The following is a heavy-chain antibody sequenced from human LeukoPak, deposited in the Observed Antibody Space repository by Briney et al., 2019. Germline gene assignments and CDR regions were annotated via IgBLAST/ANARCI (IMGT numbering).Heavy chain of an antibody. V-gene: IGHV4-34*01. CDR2: IYHSGST. Sequence: PSETLSLTCAVYGGSFSGYYWSWIRQPPGKGLEWIGYIYHSGSTYYNPSLKSRVTISVDRSKNQFSLKLSSVTAADTAVYYCARGTDIVVVPAAVLDYWGQGTLVTVSS. CDR1: GGSFSGYY. D-gene: IGHD2-2*01. J-gene: IGHJ4*02. CDR3: ARGTDIVVVPAAVLDY.